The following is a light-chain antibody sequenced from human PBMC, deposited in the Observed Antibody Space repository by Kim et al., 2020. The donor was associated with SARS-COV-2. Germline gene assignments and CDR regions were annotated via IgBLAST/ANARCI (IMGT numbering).Light chain of an antibody. J-gene: IGKJ4*01. Sequence: EIVLTQSPDTLSLSPGETAALSCRASQSVGRSFLAWYQQKPGQAPRLLTFATDNRASGVPDRFSGSGSGTDFTLTISGFQPEDVAVYYCQRYGWSLTFGGGTKVDIK. CDR1: QSVGRSF. V-gene: IGKV3-20*01. CDR3: QRYGWSLT. CDR2: ATD.